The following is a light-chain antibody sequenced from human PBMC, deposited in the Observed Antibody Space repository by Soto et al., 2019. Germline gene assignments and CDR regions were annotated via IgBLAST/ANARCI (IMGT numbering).Light chain of an antibody. J-gene: IGKJ1*01. CDR3: PRYGG. CDR1: QSVISSR. V-gene: IGKV3-20*01. CDR2: SAS. Sequence: LSCQHRPAISCRATQSVISSRLAWYQQNPGQAPRLLIYSASSRATGIPDRFSGSGSGTDFTLPISRLEPEDFAVSYCPRYGGFGQGTKVDIK.